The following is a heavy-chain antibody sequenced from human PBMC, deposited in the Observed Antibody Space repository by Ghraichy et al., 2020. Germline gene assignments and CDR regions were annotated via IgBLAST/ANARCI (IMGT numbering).Heavy chain of an antibody. CDR1: GGSISSYY. Sequence: SETLSLTCTVSGGSISSYYWSWIRQPAGKGLEWIGRIYTSGSTNYNPSVKSRVTMSVDTSKNQFSLKLSSVTAADTAVYYCARDPYCSGGSCYPFDPWGQGTLVTVSS. CDR2: IYTSGST. CDR3: ARDPYCSGGSCYPFDP. J-gene: IGHJ5*02. D-gene: IGHD2-15*01. V-gene: IGHV4-4*07.